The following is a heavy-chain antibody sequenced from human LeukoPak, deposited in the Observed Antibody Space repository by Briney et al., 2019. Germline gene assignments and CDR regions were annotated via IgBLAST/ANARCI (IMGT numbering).Heavy chain of an antibody. J-gene: IGHJ5*02. V-gene: IGHV4-59*08. CDR2: IYYSGRT. D-gene: IGHD6-13*01. Sequence: SETLSLTCTVSGGSISSYYWSWIRQPPGQGLEWIRYIYYSGRTNYNPSLKSRVIISVDTSKNQFSLKLSSVTAADTAVYYCARTEPLAAAGNWFDPWGQGTLVTVSS. CDR1: GGSISSYY. CDR3: ARTEPLAAAGNWFDP.